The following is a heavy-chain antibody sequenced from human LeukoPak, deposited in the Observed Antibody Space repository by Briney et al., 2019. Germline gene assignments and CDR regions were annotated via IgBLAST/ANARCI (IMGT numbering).Heavy chain of an antibody. CDR1: GFTFDDYT. Sequence: GGSLRLSCAASGFTFDDYTMHWVRQAPGKGLEWVSGISWNSGSIGYADSVKGRFTISRDDAKNSLYLQMNSLRAEDTALYYCAKDIGGGSSTSCYVNWGQGTLVTVSS. J-gene: IGHJ4*02. V-gene: IGHV3-9*01. CDR2: ISWNSGSI. D-gene: IGHD2-2*01. CDR3: AKDIGGGSSTSCYVN.